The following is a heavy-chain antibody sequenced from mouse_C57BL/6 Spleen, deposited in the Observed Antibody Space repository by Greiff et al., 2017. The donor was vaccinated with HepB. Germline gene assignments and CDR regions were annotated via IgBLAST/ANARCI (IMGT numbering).Heavy chain of an antibody. CDR2: INPGSGGT. CDR1: GYAFTNYL. V-gene: IGHV1-54*01. Sequence: VQLQQSGAELVRPGTSVKVSCKASGYAFTNYLIEWVKQRPGQGLEWIGVINPGSGGTNYNEKFKGKATLTADKSSSTAYMQLSSLTSEDSAVYFCARSGENYGSSYYDYWGQGTTLTVSS. CDR3: ARSGENYGSSYYDY. J-gene: IGHJ2*01. D-gene: IGHD1-1*01.